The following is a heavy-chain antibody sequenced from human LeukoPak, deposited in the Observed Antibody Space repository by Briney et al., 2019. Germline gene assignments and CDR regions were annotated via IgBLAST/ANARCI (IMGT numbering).Heavy chain of an antibody. D-gene: IGHD3-10*01. J-gene: IGHJ2*01. CDR2: IYYSGST. CDR3: ARDPWEFPYWYFDL. V-gene: IGHV4-59*01. Sequence: PSETLSLTCTVSGGSISSYYWSWIRQPPGKGLEWIGYIYYSGSTNYNPPLKSRVTISVDTSKNQFSLKLSSVTAADTAVYYCARDPWEFPYWYFDLWGRGTLVTVPS. CDR1: GGSISSYY.